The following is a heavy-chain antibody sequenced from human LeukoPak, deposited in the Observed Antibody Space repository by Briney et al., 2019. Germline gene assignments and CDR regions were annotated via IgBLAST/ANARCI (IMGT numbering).Heavy chain of an antibody. CDR2: IYYSGST. CDR1: GGSISSSSYY. CDR3: ARRLRWWELEAADAFDI. J-gene: IGHJ3*02. V-gene: IGHV4-39*01. Sequence: PSETLSLTCTVSGGSISSSSYYWGWIRQPPGKGLEWIGSIYYSGSTYYNPSLKSRVTISVDTSKNQFSLKLSSVTAADTAVYYCARRLRWWELEAADAFDIWGQGTMVTVSS. D-gene: IGHD2-15*01.